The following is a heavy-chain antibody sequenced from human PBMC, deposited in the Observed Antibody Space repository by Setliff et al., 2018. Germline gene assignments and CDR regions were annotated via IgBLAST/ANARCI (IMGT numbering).Heavy chain of an antibody. D-gene: IGHD2-15*01. CDR3: ANHGCSGAGCKFYFDP. V-gene: IGHV4-34*01. CDR2: IHHSGIT. Sequence: PSETLSLTCAVYGGSFSDNYWSWIRQPPGKGLEWIGQIHHSGITNYSPSLKSRVTISVDMSKNQISLKLSSVAAADMAVYYCANHGCSGAGCKFYFDPWGQGTLVTVSS. J-gene: IGHJ5*02. CDR1: GGSFSDNY.